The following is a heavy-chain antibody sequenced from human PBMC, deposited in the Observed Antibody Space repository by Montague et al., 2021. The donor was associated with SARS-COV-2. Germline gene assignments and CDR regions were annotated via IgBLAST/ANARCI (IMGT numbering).Heavy chain of an antibody. CDR3: ASPRKSYTAADSSFDY. CDR2: ISYDGSNK. J-gene: IGHJ4*02. V-gene: IGHV3-30-3*01. D-gene: IGHD3-22*01. CDR1: GFTFSSYA. Sequence: SLRLSCAASGFTFSSYAMHWVRQAPSKGLEWVAVISYDGSNKYYADSVKGRFTISRDNSKNTLYLQMNSLRAEDTAVYYCASPRKSYTAADSSFDYWGQGTLVTVSS.